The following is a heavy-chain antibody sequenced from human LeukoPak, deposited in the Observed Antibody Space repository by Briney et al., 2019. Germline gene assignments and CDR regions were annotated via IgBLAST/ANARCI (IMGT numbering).Heavy chain of an antibody. V-gene: IGHV3-23*01. CDR3: AKGTSSDRYREGASLFDY. D-gene: IGHD6-19*01. J-gene: IGHJ4*02. CDR1: GLTFSTYA. Sequence: GGSLRLSCVASGLTFSTYAMSWVRQAPGKGLQWVSAISGSGSSTYYADSVKGRFTISRDNSKNTLYLQMNSLRAEDTAVYYCAKGTSSDRYREGASLFDYWGQGTLVTVSS. CDR2: ISGSGSST.